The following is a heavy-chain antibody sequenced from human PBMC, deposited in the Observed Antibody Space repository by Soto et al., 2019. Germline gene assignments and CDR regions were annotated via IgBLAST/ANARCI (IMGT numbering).Heavy chain of an antibody. CDR2: VYNSGST. CDR1: GGSISSNY. CDR3: ARYRREAVAGYTLDN. J-gene: IGHJ4*02. Sequence: SETLSPTCTVSGGSISSNYWTWIRQPPGKGLEWIGYVYNSGSTNYNPSLKSRVTISEDTSKSQFSLKVNSMTAADTAVYYCARYRREAVAGYTLDNWGQGILVTVSS. D-gene: IGHD6-13*01. V-gene: IGHV4-59*01.